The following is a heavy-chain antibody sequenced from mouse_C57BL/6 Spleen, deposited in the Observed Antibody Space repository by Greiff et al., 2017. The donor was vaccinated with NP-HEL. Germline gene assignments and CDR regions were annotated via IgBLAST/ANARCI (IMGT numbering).Heavy chain of an antibody. CDR3: AREGYDGYRYWYFDV. CDR1: GYSFTGYF. J-gene: IGHJ1*03. D-gene: IGHD2-3*01. Sequence: VQLQQSGPELVKPGDSVKISCKASGYSFTGYFMNWVMQSHGKSLEWIGRINPYNGDTFYNQKFKGKATLTVDKSSSTAHMELRSLTSEDSAVYYCAREGYDGYRYWYFDVWGTGTTVTVSS. V-gene: IGHV1-20*01. CDR2: INPYNGDT.